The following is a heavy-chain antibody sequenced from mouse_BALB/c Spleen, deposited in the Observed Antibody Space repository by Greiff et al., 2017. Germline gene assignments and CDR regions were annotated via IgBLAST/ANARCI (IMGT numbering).Heavy chain of an antibody. CDR2: INPSSGYT. V-gene: IGHV1-4*01. D-gene: IGHD2-14*01. CDR3: ARERYDSWFAY. J-gene: IGHJ3*01. Sequence: VKLQESGAELARPGASVKMSCKASGYTFTSYTMHWVKQRPGQGLEWIGYINPSSGYTNYNQKFKDKATLTADKSSSTAYMQLSSLTSEDSAVYYCARERYDSWFAYWGQGTLVTVSA. CDR1: GYTFTSYT.